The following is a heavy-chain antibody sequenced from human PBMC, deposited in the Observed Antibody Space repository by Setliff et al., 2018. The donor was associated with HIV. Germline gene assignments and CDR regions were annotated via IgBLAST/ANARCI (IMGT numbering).Heavy chain of an antibody. CDR1: GYTFTSYG. D-gene: IGHD2-21*02. J-gene: IGHJ3*02. CDR2: ISAYNGNT. CDR3: ARGRFHSVVVTAMNAFDI. V-gene: IGHV1-18*01. Sequence: ASVKVSCKASGYTFTSYGISWVRQAPGQGLEWMGWISAYNGNTDSAQKFQGRVTLTTATSTSTAYMELRSLKSDDTAVYYCARGRFHSVVVTAMNAFDIWGKGTKVTVSS.